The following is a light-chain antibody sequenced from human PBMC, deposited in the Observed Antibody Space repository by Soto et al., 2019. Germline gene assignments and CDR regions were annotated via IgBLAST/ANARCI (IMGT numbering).Light chain of an antibody. CDR1: QSITKY. CDR2: AAS. CDR3: QQSDSYPYT. V-gene: IGKV1-39*01. Sequence: DIQMTQSPSSLSVSVGDRVTITCRASQSITKYLNWYQQKPGKAPKLLVYAASSLQSGVPSRFSGNGSGTDFTLTSSSLQPEDFATYYCQQSDSYPYTFGQGTKLEIK. J-gene: IGKJ2*01.